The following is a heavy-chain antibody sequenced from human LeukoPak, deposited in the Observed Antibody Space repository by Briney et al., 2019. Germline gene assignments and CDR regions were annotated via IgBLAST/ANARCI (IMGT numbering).Heavy chain of an antibody. V-gene: IGHV3-53*05. CDR1: GFTVSSNS. CDR3: ARVGFGYCSGGSCYGWFDP. J-gene: IGHJ5*02. D-gene: IGHD2-15*01. CDR2: INSGGGT. Sequence: GGSLRLSCAASGFTVSSNSMSWVRQAPGKGLEWVSVINSGGGTYYTDSVKGRFTISRDNSKNTLYLQMNSLRAEDTAVYYCARVGFGYCSGGSCYGWFDPWGQGTLVTVSS.